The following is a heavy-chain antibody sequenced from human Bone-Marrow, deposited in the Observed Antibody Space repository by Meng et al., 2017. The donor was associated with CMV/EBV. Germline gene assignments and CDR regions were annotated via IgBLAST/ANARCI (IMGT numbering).Heavy chain of an antibody. V-gene: IGHV4-59*01. D-gene: IGHD2-21*01. CDR1: GGSISSYY. CDR2: IYYSGST. J-gene: IGHJ3*02. CDR3: ARNGGDDAFDI. Sequence: SETLSLTCTVSGGSISSYYWSWIRQPPGKGLEWIGYIYYSGSTNYNPSLKSRVTISVDTSKNHFSLKLSSVTAADTAVSSCARNGGDDAFDIWGQGTMVTVSS.